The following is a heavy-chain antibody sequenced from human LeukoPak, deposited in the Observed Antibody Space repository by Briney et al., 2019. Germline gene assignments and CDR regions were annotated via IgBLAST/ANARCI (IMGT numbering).Heavy chain of an antibody. CDR3: ARECDYGSGSWEDY. J-gene: IGHJ4*02. V-gene: IGHV4-61*02. CDR1: GGSISTSNYY. CDR2: IYTSGST. Sequence: SETLSLTCTVSGGSISTSNYYWSWIRQPAGKGLEWIGRIYTSGSTNYNPSLKSRVTISVDTSKNQFSLKLSSVTAADTAVYYCARECDYGSGSWEDYWGQGTLVTVSS. D-gene: IGHD3-10*01.